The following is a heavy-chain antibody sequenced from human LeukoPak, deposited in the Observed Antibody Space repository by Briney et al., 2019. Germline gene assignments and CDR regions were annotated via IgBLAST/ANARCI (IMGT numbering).Heavy chain of an antibody. V-gene: IGHV3-11*06. CDR1: GFTFSDYY. CDR3: ARDTIVVRGVQYYYGMDV. Sequence: GGSLRLSCAASGFTFSDYYMSWIRQAPGKGLEWVSYISSSSSYTNYADSVKGRFTISRDNAKNSLYLQMNSLRAEDTAVYYCARDTIVVRGVQYYYGMDVWGQGTTVTVSS. CDR2: ISSSSSYT. J-gene: IGHJ6*02. D-gene: IGHD3-10*01.